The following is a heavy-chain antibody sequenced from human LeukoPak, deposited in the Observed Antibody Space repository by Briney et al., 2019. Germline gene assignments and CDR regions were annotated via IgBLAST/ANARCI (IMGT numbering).Heavy chain of an antibody. V-gene: IGHV1-8*03. Sequence: ASVKVSCKASGGTFSSYAISWVRQAPGQGLEWMGWMNPNSGNTGYAQKFQGRVTITRNTSISTAYMELSSLRSEDTAVYYCARGRYYGSGSYYYYYYMDVWGKGTTVTVSS. CDR2: MNPNSGNT. D-gene: IGHD3-10*01. J-gene: IGHJ6*03. CDR1: GGTFSSYA. CDR3: ARGRYYGSGSYYYYYYMDV.